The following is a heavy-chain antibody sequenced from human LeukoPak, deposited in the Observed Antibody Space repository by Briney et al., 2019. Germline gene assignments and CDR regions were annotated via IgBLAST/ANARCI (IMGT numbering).Heavy chain of an antibody. CDR1: GGSFSGYY. D-gene: IGHD3-22*01. CDR2: INHSGST. J-gene: IGHJ6*02. Sequence: SETLSLTCAVYGGSFSGYYWSWIRQPPGKGLEWIGEINHSGSTNYNPSLKSRVTISVDTSKNQFSLKLSSVTAADTAVYYCARLGDSSGYYSPYYYGMDVWGQGTTVTVSS. V-gene: IGHV4-34*01. CDR3: ARLGDSSGYYSPYYYGMDV.